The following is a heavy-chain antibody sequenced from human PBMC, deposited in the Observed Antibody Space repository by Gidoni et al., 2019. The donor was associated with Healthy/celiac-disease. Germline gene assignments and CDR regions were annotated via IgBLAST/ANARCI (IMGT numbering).Heavy chain of an antibody. J-gene: IGHJ2*01. V-gene: IGHV4-31*03. CDR3: ARALYDFWSGYYYYWYFDL. CDR2: IYYSGST. D-gene: IGHD3-3*01. CDR1: GGSISSGGYY. Sequence: QVQLQESGPGLVKPSQTLSLTCTVSGGSISSGGYYWSWIRKHPGKGLEWIGYIYYSGSTYYNPSLKSRVTISVDTSKNQFSLKLSSVTAADTAVYYCARALYDFWSGYYYYWYFDLWGRGTLVTVSS.